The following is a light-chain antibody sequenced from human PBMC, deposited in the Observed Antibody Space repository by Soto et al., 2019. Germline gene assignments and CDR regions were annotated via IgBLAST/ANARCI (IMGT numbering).Light chain of an antibody. CDR2: DVS. Sequence: QSALTQPRSVSGSPGQSVTISCTGTSSDVGGYNYVSWYQQHPGKAPKFMIYDVSKRPSGVPDRLSGSKSGNTASLTISGLQAEDEADYYCCSYAGSYKGYVFGSGTKLTVL. CDR3: CSYAGSYKGYV. J-gene: IGLJ1*01. CDR1: SSDVGGYNY. V-gene: IGLV2-11*01.